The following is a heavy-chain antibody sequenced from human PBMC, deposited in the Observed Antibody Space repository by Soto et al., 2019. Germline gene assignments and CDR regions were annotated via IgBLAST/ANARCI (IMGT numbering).Heavy chain of an antibody. V-gene: IGHV2-5*01. Sequence: QITLKESDPTLVNPTQTLTLTCTFSGFSLSTSGVGVGWIRQPPGKALEWLAVIYWNEDKHFSPSLKSRLTIVKDTSKNQVVLTLTNVDPVDTATYYCAHRCYWFGGEDWFDPWGPGTLVTVSS. D-gene: IGHD3-10*01. CDR2: IYWNEDK. CDR1: GFSLSTSGVG. J-gene: IGHJ5*02. CDR3: AHRCYWFGGEDWFDP.